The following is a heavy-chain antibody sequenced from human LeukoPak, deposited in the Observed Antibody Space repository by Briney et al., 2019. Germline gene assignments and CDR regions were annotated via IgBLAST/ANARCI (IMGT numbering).Heavy chain of an antibody. D-gene: IGHD5-12*01. J-gene: IGHJ4*01. Sequence: SETLSLPCTVSGGSMSSYYWRWIRQPPGKGLEWIGYIYYSGSTNYNPSLKSRVTISVDTSKNQFSLKLSSVTAADTAVYYCARGSGYENDDWGQGTLVTVSS. CDR1: GGSMSSYY. CDR2: IYYSGST. CDR3: ARGSGYENDD. V-gene: IGHV4-59*01.